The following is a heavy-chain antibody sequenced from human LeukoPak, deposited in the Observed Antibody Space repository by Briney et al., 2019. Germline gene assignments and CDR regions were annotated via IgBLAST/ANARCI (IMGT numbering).Heavy chain of an antibody. V-gene: IGHV3-48*01. D-gene: IGHD2-21*01. CDR3: ARAGACGGDCYIDY. CDR2: ISSSSSTI. Sequence: GGSLRLSYAASGITFRCYSMNWVRQARGKGLEWVSYISSSSSTIYYADSVKRRFTISRDNANNSLYLQMNSLRAEDTAVYYCARAGACGGDCYIDYWGQGTLVTVSS. CDR1: GITFRCYS. J-gene: IGHJ4*02.